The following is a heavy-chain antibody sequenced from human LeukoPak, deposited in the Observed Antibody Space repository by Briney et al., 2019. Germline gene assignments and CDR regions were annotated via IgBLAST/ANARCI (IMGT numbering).Heavy chain of an antibody. V-gene: IGHV3-23*01. CDR2: ISGSGGST. Sequence: AGGSLRLSCAASGFTFSSYAMSWVRQAPGKGLEWVSAISGSGGSTYYADSVKGRFTISRDNSKNTLYLQMNSLRAEDTAVYYCAKDVGSFSSSYFDYWGQGTLVTVSS. CDR1: GFTFSSYA. J-gene: IGHJ4*02. CDR3: AKDVGSFSSSYFDY. D-gene: IGHD6-6*01.